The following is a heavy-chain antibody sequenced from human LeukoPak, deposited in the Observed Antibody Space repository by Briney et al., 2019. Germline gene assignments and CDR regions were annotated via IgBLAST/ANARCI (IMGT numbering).Heavy chain of an antibody. CDR1: GGSISSGDYY. V-gene: IGHV4-39*07. CDR3: ARGGYSPSPLYY. D-gene: IGHD3-22*01. Sequence: PSETLSLTCTVSGGSISSGDYYWSWIRQPPGKGLEWIGSIYHSGSTYYNPSLKSRVTISVDTSKNQFSLKLSSVTAADTAVYYCARGGYSPSPLYYWGQGTLVTVSS. J-gene: IGHJ4*02. CDR2: IYHSGST.